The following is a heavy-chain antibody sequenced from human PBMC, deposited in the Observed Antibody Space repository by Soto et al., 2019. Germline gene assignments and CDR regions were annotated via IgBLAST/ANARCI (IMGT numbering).Heavy chain of an antibody. CDR1: DVSTSNFF. D-gene: IGHD6-19*01. CDR3: SRGSGWLTDY. V-gene: IGHV4-59*08. Sequence: SETLSLTCTVSDVSTSNFFWKWFRQPPGKGLEWIGNIHSSGTTNYNPSLESRVTISLDTSMSQCSLRMNSVTAADTAVYFCSRGSGWLTDYWGQGTQVTAPQ. CDR2: IHSSGTT. J-gene: IGHJ4*02.